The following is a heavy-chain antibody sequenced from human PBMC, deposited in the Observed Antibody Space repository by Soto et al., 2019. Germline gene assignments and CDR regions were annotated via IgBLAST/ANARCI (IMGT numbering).Heavy chain of an antibody. J-gene: IGHJ4*02. V-gene: IGHV4-34*01. CDR1: GGSFSGYY. CDR2: INHSGST. D-gene: IGHD1-26*01. Sequence: SETLSLTCAVYGGSFSGYYWSWIRQPPGKGLEWIGEINHSGSTNYNPSLKGRVTISLDTSKNQFSLKLSSVTAADTAVYYCARASTTQLEYWGQGTLVTVSS. CDR3: ARASTTQLEY.